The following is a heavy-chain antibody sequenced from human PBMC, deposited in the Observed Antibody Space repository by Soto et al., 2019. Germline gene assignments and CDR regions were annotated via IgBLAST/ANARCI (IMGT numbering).Heavy chain of an antibody. Sequence: APRLSCAASGFTFDDYAMHWVRQVPGKGLEWVSGINWNSGSIGYGDSVKGRFAISRDNAKNSLHLQMNSLSAEDTAFYYCVKDESINWYSGHFRHWGQGTLVTVSS. CDR3: VKDESINWYSGHFRH. J-gene: IGHJ1*01. CDR1: GFTFDDYA. V-gene: IGHV3-9*01. D-gene: IGHD6-13*01. CDR2: INWNSGSI.